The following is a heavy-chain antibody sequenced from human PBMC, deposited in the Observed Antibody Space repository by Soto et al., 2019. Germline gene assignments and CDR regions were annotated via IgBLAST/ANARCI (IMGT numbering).Heavy chain of an antibody. CDR1: GGTFSSYA. D-gene: IGHD2-15*01. V-gene: IGHV1-69*13. CDR3: ARQYCSGGSCYYYYGMDV. J-gene: IGHJ6*02. CDR2: IIPIFGTA. Sequence: SVKVSCKASGGTFSSYAISWVRQAPGQRLEWMGGIIPIFGTANYAQKFQGRVTITADESTSTAYMELSSLRSEDTAVYYCARQYCSGGSCYYYYGMDVWGQGTTVTSP.